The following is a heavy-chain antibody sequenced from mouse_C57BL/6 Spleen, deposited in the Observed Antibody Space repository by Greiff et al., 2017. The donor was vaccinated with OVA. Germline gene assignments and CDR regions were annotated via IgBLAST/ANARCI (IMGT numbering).Heavy chain of an antibody. CDR1: GYAFSSYW. J-gene: IGHJ2*01. V-gene: IGHV1-80*01. D-gene: IGHD1-1*01. Sequence: QVQLQQSGAELVKPGASVKISCKASGYAFSSYWMNWVKQRPGKGLEWIGQIYPGDGDTNYNGKFKGKATLTADKSSSTAYMQLSSLTSEDSAVYFCAREGGYGSSYVRYFDYWGQGTTLTVSS. CDR2: IYPGDGDT. CDR3: AREGGYGSSYVRYFDY.